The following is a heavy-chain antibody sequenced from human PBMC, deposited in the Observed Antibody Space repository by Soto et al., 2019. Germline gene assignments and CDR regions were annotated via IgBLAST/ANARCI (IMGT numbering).Heavy chain of an antibody. CDR2: IWYDGSNK. J-gene: IGHJ4*02. Sequence: PGGSLRLSCAASGFTFSSYGMHWVRQAPGKGLECVAVIWYDGSNKYYADSVKGRFTISRDNSKNTLYLQMNSLRAEDTAVYYCARDSSEQWLVWDYWGQGTLVTVYS. D-gene: IGHD6-19*01. V-gene: IGHV3-33*01. CDR3: ARDSSEQWLVWDY. CDR1: GFTFSSYG.